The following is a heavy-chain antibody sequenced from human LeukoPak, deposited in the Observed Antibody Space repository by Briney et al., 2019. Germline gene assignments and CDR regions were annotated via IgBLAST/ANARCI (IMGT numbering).Heavy chain of an antibody. CDR3: ARDVSHCTDGVCSGS. J-gene: IGHJ5*02. CDR1: GFTFSAYS. V-gene: IGHV3-48*04. D-gene: IGHD2-8*01. CDR2: ISTSSVNI. Sequence: GGSLRLSCVASGFTFSAYSMNWVRQAPGKGLEWVSYISTSSVNIYYADSVKGRFTISRDNAKNSLYLQMNSLRAEDTAVYYCARDVSHCTDGVCSGSWGQGTLVTVSS.